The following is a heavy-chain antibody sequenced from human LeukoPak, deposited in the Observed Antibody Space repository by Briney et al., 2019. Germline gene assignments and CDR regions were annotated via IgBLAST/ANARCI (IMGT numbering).Heavy chain of an antibody. D-gene: IGHD2-21*02. CDR3: ARDREVVTAKAQMDV. J-gene: IGHJ6*04. CDR1: GLTVSTNH. V-gene: IGHV3-53*01. Sequence: GGSLRLSCAVSGLTVSTNHMSWVRQAPGKGLEWVSVIYNDANTYYTDSVKGRFTISRDNSKNTVFLQMNSLRAEDTAVYYCARDREVVTAKAQMDVWGKGTTVTVSS. CDR2: IYNDANT.